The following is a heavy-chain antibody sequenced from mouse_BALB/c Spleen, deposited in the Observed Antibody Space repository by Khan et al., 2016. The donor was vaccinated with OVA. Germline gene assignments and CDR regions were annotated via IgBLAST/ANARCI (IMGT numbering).Heavy chain of an antibody. CDR2: ISTYYGDA. V-gene: IGHV1S137*01. CDR3: ARGSGNSRFAY. J-gene: IGHJ3*01. Sequence: QVRLQQSGAELVRPGVSVKISCKGSGYTFTDYAMHWVKQSHAKSLEWIGVISTYYGDAAYNQKFQGKATMTVNKSSRTANMELARLTSEDSAIYYGARGSGNSRFAYWGQGTLVTVSA. CDR1: GYTFTDYA. D-gene: IGHD1-3*01.